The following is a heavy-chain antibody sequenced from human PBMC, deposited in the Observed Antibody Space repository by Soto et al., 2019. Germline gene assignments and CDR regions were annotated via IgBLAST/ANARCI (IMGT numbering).Heavy chain of an antibody. J-gene: IGHJ3*02. V-gene: IGHV3-23*01. Sequence: GSLRLSCAASGFTFSSYAMSWVGQAPGKGLEWVSAISGSGGSTYYADSVKGRFTISRDNSKNTLYLQMNSLRAEDTAVYYCAKDLDSSGYYSAFDIWGQGTMVTVSS. D-gene: IGHD3-22*01. CDR3: AKDLDSSGYYSAFDI. CDR2: ISGSGGST. CDR1: GFTFSSYA.